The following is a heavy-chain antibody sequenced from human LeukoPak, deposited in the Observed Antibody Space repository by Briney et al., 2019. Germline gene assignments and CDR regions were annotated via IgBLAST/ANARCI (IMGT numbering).Heavy chain of an antibody. CDR1: GLTVSSKY. D-gene: IGHD6-19*01. CDR3: ATSTAGGWSRIIDY. Sequence: GGSLRLSCAASGLTVSSKYMSWVRQAPGKGLEWVSVIYSGGSTYYADSVQGRFTISRDNSKNTLYLQMNSLRDEDTAVYYCATSTAGGWSRIIDYWGQGTLVSVSS. J-gene: IGHJ4*02. V-gene: IGHV3-66*01. CDR2: IYSGGST.